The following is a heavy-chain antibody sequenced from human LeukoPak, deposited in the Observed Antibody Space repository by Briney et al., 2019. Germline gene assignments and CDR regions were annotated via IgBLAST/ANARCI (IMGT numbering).Heavy chain of an antibody. CDR1: GGSISSHH. CDR3: AGEAAAGGNYYYYRDV. J-gene: IGHJ6*03. CDR2: IYYSGST. D-gene: IGHD6-13*01. V-gene: IGHV4-59*11. Sequence: SETLSLTCTVSGGSISSHHWSWIRQPPGKGLEWIGYIYYSGSTNYNPSLKSRVTISVDTSKNQFSLKLSSVTAADTAVYYCAGEAAAGGNYYYYRDVWAKGTRVTFP.